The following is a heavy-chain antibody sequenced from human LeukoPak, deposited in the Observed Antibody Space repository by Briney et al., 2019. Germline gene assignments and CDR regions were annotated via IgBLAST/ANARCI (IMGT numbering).Heavy chain of an antibody. CDR1: GFTFSSYE. CDR2: ISSSGSTI. CDR3: ARVNYDFWSGYSDY. Sequence: GGSLRLSRAASGFTFSSYEMNWVRQAPGNGLEWVSYISSSGSTIYYADSVKGRFTISRDNAKNSLYLQMNSLRAEDTAVYYCARVNYDFWSGYSDYWGQGTLVTVSS. D-gene: IGHD3-3*01. J-gene: IGHJ4*02. V-gene: IGHV3-48*03.